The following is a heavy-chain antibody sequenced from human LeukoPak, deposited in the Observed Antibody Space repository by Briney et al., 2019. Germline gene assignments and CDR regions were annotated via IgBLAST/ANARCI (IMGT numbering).Heavy chain of an antibody. CDR3: ARPSGSYELGFDY. Sequence: GGSLRLSCAASGFTFSSYWMSWVRQAPGKGLEWVANIKQDGSEKYYVDSVKGRFTISRDNAKNSLYLQMNSLRAEDTAVYYCARPSGSYELGFDYWGQGTLVTVSS. CDR1: GFTFSSYW. V-gene: IGHV3-7*01. D-gene: IGHD1-26*01. J-gene: IGHJ4*02. CDR2: IKQDGSEK.